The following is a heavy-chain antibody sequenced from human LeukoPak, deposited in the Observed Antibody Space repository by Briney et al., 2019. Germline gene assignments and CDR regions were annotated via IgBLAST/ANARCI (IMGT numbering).Heavy chain of an antibody. CDR1: GYTFTGYY. J-gene: IGHJ5*02. CDR2: INPNSGGT. V-gene: IGHV1-2*02. Sequence: ASVKVSCKASGYTFTGYYMHWVRQAPGQGLEWMGWINPNSGGTNYVQKFQGRVTMTRDTSISTANMELSRLTSDDTAVYYCARSNNYDSGDYYSWFDPWGQGTLVIVSS. CDR3: ARSNNYDSGDYYSWFDP. D-gene: IGHD3-22*01.